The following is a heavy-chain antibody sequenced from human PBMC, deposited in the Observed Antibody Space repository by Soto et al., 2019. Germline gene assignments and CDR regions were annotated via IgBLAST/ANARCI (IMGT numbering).Heavy chain of an antibody. CDR1: GFTFSSHT. J-gene: IGHJ6*02. CDR2: ISRSAKYT. Sequence: EVQLVESGGGLVKPGGSLTLLCEVSGFTFSSHTMNWVRQSPGKGLEWVSSISRSAKYTYYSDSLKGRFTVSRDNTKNSLYLQMTSLRAEDTAVYYCARALTGTTSGGFDVWGQGTEVTVSS. CDR3: ARALTGTTSGGFDV. D-gene: IGHD1-7*01. V-gene: IGHV3-21*01.